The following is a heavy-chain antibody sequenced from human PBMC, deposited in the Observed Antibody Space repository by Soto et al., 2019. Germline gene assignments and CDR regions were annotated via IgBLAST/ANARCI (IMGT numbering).Heavy chain of an antibody. Sequence: QVQLQESGPGLVKPSETLSLTCTVSGGSISSYYWSWIRQPPGKGLEWIGYIYYSGYTNYNPSLTRRVTLSVDTSKNQFSLKLSSVTAAATAVYYCARVGRDYGDSIYYSGMDVWGQGTTVTVSS. D-gene: IGHD4-17*01. CDR3: ARVGRDYGDSIYYSGMDV. J-gene: IGHJ6*02. CDR1: GGSISSYY. CDR2: IYYSGYT. V-gene: IGHV4-59*01.